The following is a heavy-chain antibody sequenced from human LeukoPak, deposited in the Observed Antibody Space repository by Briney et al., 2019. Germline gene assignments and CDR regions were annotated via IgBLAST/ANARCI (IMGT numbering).Heavy chain of an antibody. D-gene: IGHD2-15*01. CDR3: VRAATRVDFFDS. V-gene: IGHV3-21*01. Sequence: PGGSLRLSCAASGFLFGGHAMMCVRQAPGKGLECVSSISSSATYINYADSVKGRFTISRDNAKNSLFLDMNSLRVEDAAVYYCVRAATRVDFFDSWGQGTLVTVSS. CDR1: GFLFGGHA. J-gene: IGHJ4*02. CDR2: ISSSATYI.